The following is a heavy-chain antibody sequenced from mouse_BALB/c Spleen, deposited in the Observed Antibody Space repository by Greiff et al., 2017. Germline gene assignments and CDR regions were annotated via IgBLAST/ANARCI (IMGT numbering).Heavy chain of an antibody. CDR1: GFSLTSYD. D-gene: IGHD3-3*01. J-gene: IGHJ3*01. CDR2: IWTGGGT. V-gene: IGHV2-9-2*01. Sequence: VQLVESGPGLVAPSQSLSITCTVSGFSLTSYDISWIRQPPGKGLEWLGVIWTGGGTNYNSAFMSRLSISKDNSKSQVFLKMNSLQTDDTAIYYCVREAVAWFAYWGQGTLVTVSA. CDR3: VREAVAWFAY.